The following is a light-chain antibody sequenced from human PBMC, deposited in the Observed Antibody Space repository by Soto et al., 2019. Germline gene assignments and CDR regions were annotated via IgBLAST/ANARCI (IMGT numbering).Light chain of an antibody. CDR3: SSYTSSTLFV. V-gene: IGLV2-14*01. Sequence: QSVLTQPASVSGSPGQSITISCTGTSSDVGGYNYVSWYQHHPGRAPKLMIYEVSTRPSGVSNRFSGSKSGNTASLTISGLQADDEADYYCSSYTSSTLFVFGTGTKVTV. CDR1: SSDVGGYNY. J-gene: IGLJ1*01. CDR2: EVS.